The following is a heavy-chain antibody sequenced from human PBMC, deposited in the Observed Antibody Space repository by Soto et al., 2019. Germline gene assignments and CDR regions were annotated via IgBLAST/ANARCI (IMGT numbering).Heavy chain of an antibody. Sequence: PGGSLRLSCAASGFTFSSYAMHWVRQAPGKGLEWVAVISYDGSNKYYADSVKGRFTISRDNSKNTLYLQMNSLRAEDTAVYYCARDRRDDYSNYVYQPWGYGMDVWGQGTTVTVSS. V-gene: IGHV3-30-3*01. J-gene: IGHJ6*02. CDR3: ARDRRDDYSNYVYQPWGYGMDV. D-gene: IGHD4-4*01. CDR2: ISYDGSNK. CDR1: GFTFSSYA.